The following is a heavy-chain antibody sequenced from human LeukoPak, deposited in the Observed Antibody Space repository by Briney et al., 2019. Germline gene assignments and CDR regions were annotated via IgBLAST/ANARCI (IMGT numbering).Heavy chain of an antibody. D-gene: IGHD4-23*01. CDR2: IYYSGST. J-gene: IGHJ4*02. CDR1: GGSISSGGYY. CDR3: AREGTVGTLY. V-gene: IGHV4-31*03. Sequence: PSETLSLTCTVSGGSISSGGYYWSWIRQHPGKGLEWIGYIYYSGSTYYNPSLKSRVTISVDTSNNQFSLKLSSVTPEDTAVYYCAREGTVGTLYWGRGTLVTVSS.